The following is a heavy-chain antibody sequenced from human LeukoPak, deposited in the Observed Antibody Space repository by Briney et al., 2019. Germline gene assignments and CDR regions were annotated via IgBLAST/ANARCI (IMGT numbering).Heavy chain of an antibody. J-gene: IGHJ4*02. CDR2: FIPIFGTS. D-gene: IGHD2-8*01. CDR3: ATGVSDFDY. Sequence: GSSVKVSCKASGGTFSSYSISWVRQAPGQGLEWMGGFIPIFGTSNYAPRFQGRVTITTDESTSTAYMELSSLRSEDTAVYYYATGVSDFDYWGQGTLVTVSS. V-gene: IGHV1-69*05. CDR1: GGTFSSYS.